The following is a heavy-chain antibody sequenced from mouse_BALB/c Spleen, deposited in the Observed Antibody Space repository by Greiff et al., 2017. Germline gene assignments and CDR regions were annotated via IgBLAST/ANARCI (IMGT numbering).Heavy chain of an antibody. J-gene: IGHJ4*01. CDR3: ARREVYDYDGPYAMDY. V-gene: IGHV5-6*01. Sequence: EVQGVESGGDLVKPGGSLKLSCAASGFTFSSYGMSWVRQTPDKRLEWVATISSGGSYTYYPDSVKGRFTISRDNAKNTLYLQMSSLKSEDTAMYYCARREVYDYDGPYAMDYWGQGTSVTVSS. D-gene: IGHD2-4*01. CDR2: ISSGGSYT. CDR1: GFTFSSYG.